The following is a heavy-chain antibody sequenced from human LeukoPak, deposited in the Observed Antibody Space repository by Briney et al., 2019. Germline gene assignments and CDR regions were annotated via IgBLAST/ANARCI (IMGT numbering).Heavy chain of an antibody. CDR2: IRYDGSNK. J-gene: IGHJ4*02. CDR3: AKSVIDDSSGYPSYFEY. V-gene: IGHV3-30*02. CDR1: GFIFSGSA. D-gene: IGHD3-22*01. Sequence: PGGSLRLSCAASGFIFSGSAMHWVRQAPGKGLEWVAFIRYDGSNKKYADSVKGRFTISRDNSKNTLYLQMNSLRTEDTALYYCAKSVIDDSSGYPSYFEYWGQGTLVTVSS.